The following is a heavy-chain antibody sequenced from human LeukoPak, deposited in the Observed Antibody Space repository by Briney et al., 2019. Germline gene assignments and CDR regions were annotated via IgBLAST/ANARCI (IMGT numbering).Heavy chain of an antibody. CDR3: ARAIAGGSNSYWYFDL. Sequence: GGSLRLSCAASGFTFDDYGMSWVRQAPGKGLEWVSGINWNGGSTGYADSVKGRFTISRDNAKNSLYLQMNSLRAEDTALYYCARAIAGGSNSYWYFDLWGRGTLVTVSS. D-gene: IGHD1-26*01. V-gene: IGHV3-20*04. J-gene: IGHJ2*01. CDR1: GFTFDDYG. CDR2: INWNGGST.